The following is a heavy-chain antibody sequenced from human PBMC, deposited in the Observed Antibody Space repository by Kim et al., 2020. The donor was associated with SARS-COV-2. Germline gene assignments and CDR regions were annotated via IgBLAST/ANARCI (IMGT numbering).Heavy chain of an antibody. CDR2: IYHSGST. J-gene: IGHJ5*02. D-gene: IGHD3-22*01. Sequence: SETLSLTCAVSGGSISSGGYSWSWIRQPPGKGLEWIGYIYHSGSTYYNPSLKSRVTISVDRSKNQFSLKLSSVTAADTAVYYCARGPASSGPPGGLGFDP. V-gene: IGHV4-30-2*01. CDR1: GGSISSGGYS. CDR3: ARGPASSGPPGGLGFDP.